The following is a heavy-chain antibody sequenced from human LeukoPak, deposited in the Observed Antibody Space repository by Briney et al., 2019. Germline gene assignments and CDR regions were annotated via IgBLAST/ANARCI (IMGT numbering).Heavy chain of an antibody. CDR3: ARDGSGSYYKSWFDP. J-gene: IGHJ5*02. CDR2: IYYSGNT. D-gene: IGHD3-10*01. CDR1: GGSITSHN. V-gene: IGHV4-59*11. Sequence: SETLTLTCTVSGGSITSHNWNWIRQPPGKGLEWIGYIYYSGNTDYNPSLKSRVTISVDTSKNQFSLKLSSVTAADTAVHYCARDGSGSYYKSWFDPWGQGTLVTVSS.